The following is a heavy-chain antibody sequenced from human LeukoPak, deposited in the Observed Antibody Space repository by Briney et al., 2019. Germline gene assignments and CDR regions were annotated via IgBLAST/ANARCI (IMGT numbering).Heavy chain of an antibody. CDR1: GFTFSSYA. V-gene: IGHV3-30*04. CDR2: IPYDGSNK. J-gene: IGHJ4*02. CDR3: ARDGLGYCSGGSCFEVHYFDY. D-gene: IGHD2-15*01. Sequence: GGSLRLSCAASGFTFSSYAMHWVRQAPGKGLEWVAVIPYDGSNKYYADSVKGRFTISRDNSKNTLYLQMNSLRAEDTAVYYCARDGLGYCSGGSCFEVHYFDYWGQGTLVTVSS.